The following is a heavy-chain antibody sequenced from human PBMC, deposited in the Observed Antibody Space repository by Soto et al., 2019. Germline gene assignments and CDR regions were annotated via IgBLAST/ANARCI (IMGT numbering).Heavy chain of an antibody. V-gene: IGHV4-4*07. CDR3: ARVSGEYSYGSAFDY. Sequence: QVQLQESGPGLVKPSETLSLTCIVSGASVSSYYWNWIRQPAGKGLEWIGHISPSGSTNYNPSLRSRVTMSLDTSNNPFSLRLTSVTAADTAVYYCARVSGEYSYGSAFDYWGQGTLVTVSS. J-gene: IGHJ4*02. CDR1: GASVSSYY. D-gene: IGHD3-16*01. CDR2: ISPSGST.